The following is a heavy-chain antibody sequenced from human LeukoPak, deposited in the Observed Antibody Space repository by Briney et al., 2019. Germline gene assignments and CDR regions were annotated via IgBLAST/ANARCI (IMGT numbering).Heavy chain of an antibody. CDR1: GFIFSNYA. CDR3: AGGDRNGWYFYY. CDR2: ISGGGDNT. V-gene: IGHV3-23*01. J-gene: IGHJ4*02. Sequence: GGSLRLSCAASGFIFSNYAMTWVRQAPGKGLEWVSGISGGGDNTYYADSVKGRFTISRDNAKNSLYLQMSSLRAEDTALYLCAGGDRNGWYFYYWGQGTLVTVSS. D-gene: IGHD6-19*01.